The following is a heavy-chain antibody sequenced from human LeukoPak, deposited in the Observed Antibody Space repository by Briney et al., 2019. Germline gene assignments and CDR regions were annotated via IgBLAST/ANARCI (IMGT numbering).Heavy chain of an antibody. V-gene: IGHV1-46*01. CDR2: INPSGGST. CDR3: ASRVSTAVPIYSNELNDAFDI. Sequence: ASVKVSCKASGYTFTSYYMHWVRQAPGQGLEWMGIINPSGGSTSYAQKFQGRVTMTRDTSTSTVYMEPSSLRSEDTAVYYCASRVSTAVPIYSNELNDAFDIWGQGTMVTVSS. CDR1: GYTFTSYY. J-gene: IGHJ3*02. D-gene: IGHD4-11*01.